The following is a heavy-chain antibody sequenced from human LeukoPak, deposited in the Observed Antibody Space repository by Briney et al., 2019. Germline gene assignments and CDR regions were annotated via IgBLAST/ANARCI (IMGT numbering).Heavy chain of an antibody. CDR1: GGSIGSGDYY. CDR3: ARSAFSASRYWFDP. CDR2: IYYCGST. Sequence: SETLSLTCTVSGGSIGSGDYYWGWIRQPPGKGLEWIGSIYYCGSTDYNPSLRGRLTISLDTSKNQYSLKLSSVTAADTSVYYCARSAFSASRYWFDPWGQGILVTVSS. J-gene: IGHJ5*02. V-gene: IGHV4-39*01. D-gene: IGHD6-13*01.